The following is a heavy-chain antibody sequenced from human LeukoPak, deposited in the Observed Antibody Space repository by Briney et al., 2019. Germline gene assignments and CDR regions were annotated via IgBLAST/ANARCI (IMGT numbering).Heavy chain of an antibody. J-gene: IGHJ5*01. CDR3: AKEGAFPIITYDS. D-gene: IGHD3-10*01. V-gene: IGHV3-7*01. CDR2: INQDGTEK. Sequence: PGGSLRLSCAASGFTFSGFWMNWVRQAPGKGLEWVANINQDGTEKYFVDSVKGRFTISRDNAKRSVYLQMNSLRAEDTAVYYCAKEGAFPIITYDSWGQRTLVTVSS. CDR1: GFTFSGFW.